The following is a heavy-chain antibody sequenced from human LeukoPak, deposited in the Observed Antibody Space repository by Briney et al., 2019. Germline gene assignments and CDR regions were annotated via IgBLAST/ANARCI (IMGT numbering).Heavy chain of an antibody. Sequence: ASVKVSCKASGYTFTSYYMHWVRQAPGQGLEWMGGIIPIFGTANYAQKFQGRVTITADKSTSTAYMELSSLRSEDTAVYYCARGGYEGYYYYMDVWGKGTTVTVSS. CDR2: IIPIFGTA. D-gene: IGHD5-12*01. CDR3: ARGGYEGYYYYMDV. J-gene: IGHJ6*03. CDR1: GYTFTSYY. V-gene: IGHV1-69*06.